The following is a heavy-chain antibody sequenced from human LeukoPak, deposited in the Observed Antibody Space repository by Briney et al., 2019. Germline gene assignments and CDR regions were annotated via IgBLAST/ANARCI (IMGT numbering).Heavy chain of an antibody. CDR1: GYTFTSYG. D-gene: IGHD6-13*01. CDR3: AVAAAGTGY. CDR2: ISAYNGNT. Sequence: ASVKVSCKASGYTFTSYGINWVRQAPGQGLEWMGWISAYNGNTNYAQKLQDRVTMTTDTSTSTAYMELSSLRSEDTAVYYCAVAAAGTGYWGQGTLVTVSS. J-gene: IGHJ4*02. V-gene: IGHV1-18*01.